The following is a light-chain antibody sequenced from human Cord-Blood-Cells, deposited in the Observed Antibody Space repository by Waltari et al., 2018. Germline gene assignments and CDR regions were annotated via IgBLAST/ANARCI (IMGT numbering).Light chain of an antibody. Sequence: QSALTQPAPVSGSPGQSITISCTGTSSDVGGYNYVSWYQRHPGKAPKLMIYEVSNRPSGVSNRFSGSKSGNTASLTISGLQAEDEADYYCSSYTSSSTLFVFGTGTKVTVL. J-gene: IGLJ1*01. CDR2: EVS. V-gene: IGLV2-14*01. CDR1: SSDVGGYNY. CDR3: SSYTSSSTLFV.